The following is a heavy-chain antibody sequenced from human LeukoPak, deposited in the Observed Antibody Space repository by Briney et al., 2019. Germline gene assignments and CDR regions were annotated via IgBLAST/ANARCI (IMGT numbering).Heavy chain of an antibody. J-gene: IGHJ4*02. CDR2: IKEDGSEQ. CDR1: GFSFSRYW. D-gene: IGHD1-14*01. CDR3: ARDSFETDIDY. Sequence: GRSLRLSCVASGFSFSRYWMSWVRQAPGKGLEWVANIKEDGSEQYYADSLKGRFTISRDNVKNSLYLHINSLRAEDTAVYYCARDSFETDIDYWGQGTLVTVSS. V-gene: IGHV3-7*01.